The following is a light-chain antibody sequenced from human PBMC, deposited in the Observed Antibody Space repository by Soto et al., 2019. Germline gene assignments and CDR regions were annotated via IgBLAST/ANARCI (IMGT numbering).Light chain of an antibody. CDR1: QSISNF. Sequence: DIQMTQSPSSLSASVGDRVTITCRASQSISNFLNWYKHRLGQAPKLLIYDASSLESGVPSRFSGSGPGTDFTLPISSLQPEDFATYYCHQRYVTPRTFGQGTKVYI. CDR3: HQRYVTPRT. CDR2: DAS. V-gene: IGKV1-39*01. J-gene: IGKJ1*01.